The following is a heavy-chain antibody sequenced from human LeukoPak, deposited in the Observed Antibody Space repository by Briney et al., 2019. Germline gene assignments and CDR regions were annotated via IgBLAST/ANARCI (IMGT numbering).Heavy chain of an antibody. CDR2: IAYDGNNE. Sequence: GGSLRLSCAASGFTFRSYAMHWVRQAPGKGLEWVAVIAYDGNNEFYADSVKGRFTISRDNAKNSLSLQINSLRDEDTAVFYCARDAGTGYFDYWGQGTLVTVSS. CDR3: ARDAGTGYFDY. CDR1: GFTFRSYA. J-gene: IGHJ4*02. V-gene: IGHV3-30-3*01. D-gene: IGHD1-1*01.